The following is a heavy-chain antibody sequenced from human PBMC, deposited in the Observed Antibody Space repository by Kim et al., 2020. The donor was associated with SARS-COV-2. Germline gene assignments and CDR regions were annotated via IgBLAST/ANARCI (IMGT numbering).Heavy chain of an antibody. J-gene: IGHJ2*01. D-gene: IGHD3-22*01. Sequence: GRFTISRDNAKNTLYLQMNSLRAEDTAVYYCATQKYYYDSSGYWDWYFDLWGRGTLVTVSS. V-gene: IGHV3-74*01. CDR3: ATQKYYYDSSGYWDWYFDL.